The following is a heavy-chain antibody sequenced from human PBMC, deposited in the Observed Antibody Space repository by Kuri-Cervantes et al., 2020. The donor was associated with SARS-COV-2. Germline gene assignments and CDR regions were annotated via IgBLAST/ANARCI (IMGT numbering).Heavy chain of an antibody. D-gene: IGHD5-18*01. CDR3: ARDLFYSYGYGFDY. CDR1: GGTFSSYA. V-gene: IGHV1-69*10. J-gene: IGHJ4*02. CDR2: IIPILGIA. Sequence: KISCKASGGTFSSYAISWVRQAPGQGLEWMGGIIPILGIANYAQKFQGRVTITADKSTSTAYMELSSLRSEDTAVYYCARDLFYSYGYGFDYWGQGTLVTVSS.